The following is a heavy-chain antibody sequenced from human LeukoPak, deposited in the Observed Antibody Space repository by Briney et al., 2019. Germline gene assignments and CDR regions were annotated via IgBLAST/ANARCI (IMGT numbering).Heavy chain of an antibody. V-gene: IGHV1-69*13. CDR2: IIPIFATA. CDR3: ARDYYGSGSFYKPFVY. D-gene: IGHD3-10*01. J-gene: IGHJ4*02. Sequence: ASVKVSCKSSGGTFSSYAISWVRQAPGQGIEWMGGIIPIFATANYAQKFQGRVTITAVESTSTAYLELSSLRSEDTAVYYCARDYYGSGSFYKPFVYCGQGTLLTVSS. CDR1: GGTFSSYA.